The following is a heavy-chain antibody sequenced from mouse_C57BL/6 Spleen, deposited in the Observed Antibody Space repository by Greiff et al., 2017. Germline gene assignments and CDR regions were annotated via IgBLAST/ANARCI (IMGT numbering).Heavy chain of an antibody. V-gene: IGHV1-15*01. CDR1: GYTFTDYE. Sequence: QVQLQQSGAELVRPGASVTLSCKASGYTFTDYEMHWVKQTPVHGLEWIGAIDPETGGTAYNQKFKGTAILTADKSSSTAYMELRSLTSEDSAVYYCTRGGTYGSSPPVDYWGQGTTLTGSS. CDR3: TRGGTYGSSPPVDY. J-gene: IGHJ2*01. D-gene: IGHD1-1*01. CDR2: IDPETGGT.